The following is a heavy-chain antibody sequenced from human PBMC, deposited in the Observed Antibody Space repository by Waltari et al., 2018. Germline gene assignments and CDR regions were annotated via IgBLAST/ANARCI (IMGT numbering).Heavy chain of an antibody. CDR3: VKSYYGADD. J-gene: IGHJ4*02. CDR1: GFTFTHYW. V-gene: IGHV3-74*01. D-gene: IGHD4-17*01. Sequence: EVQLLESGGGLVQPGGSLRLSCTASGFTFTHYWMYWARQALGEGLVCVSHINIYGTGTTDADSVKGRFTISRDNAKNTVNLQMNSLRAEDTAVYYCVKSYYGADDWGQGTLVTVSS. CDR2: INIYGTGT.